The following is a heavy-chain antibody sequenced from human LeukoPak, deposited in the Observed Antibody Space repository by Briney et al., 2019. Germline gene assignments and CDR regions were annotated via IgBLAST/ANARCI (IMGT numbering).Heavy chain of an antibody. Sequence: GGSLRLSCVASGFTFSSFAMSWVRQAPGKGLEWVSAISKSSTATYYGDSVKGRSSISRDDSKNTPYLQMNSLRAEDTAVYYCAKGDLWFGELLRGYYFDYWGQGTLVTVSS. CDR2: ISKSSTAT. J-gene: IGHJ4*02. CDR1: GFTFSSFA. D-gene: IGHD3-10*01. V-gene: IGHV3-23*01. CDR3: AKGDLWFGELLRGYYFDY.